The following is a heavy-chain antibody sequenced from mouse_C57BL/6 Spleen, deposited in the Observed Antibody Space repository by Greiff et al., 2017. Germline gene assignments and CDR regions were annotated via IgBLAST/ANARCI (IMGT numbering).Heavy chain of an antibody. V-gene: IGHV5-12*01. J-gene: IGHJ1*03. CDR2: ISKGGGSP. Sequence: EVKLMESGGGLVQPGGSLKLSCAASGFTFSDYYMYWVRQTPEKRLEWVAYISKGGGSPYYPDTVKGRFTISRDKAKNTLYMHMSRLMSEDTAMYYCARRGLREYFDVWGTGTTRTVSS. CDR1: GFTFSDYY. D-gene: IGHD2-4*01. CDR3: ARRGLREYFDV.